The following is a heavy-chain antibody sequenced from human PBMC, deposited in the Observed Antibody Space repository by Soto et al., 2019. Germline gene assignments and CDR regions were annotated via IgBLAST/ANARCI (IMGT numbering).Heavy chain of an antibody. D-gene: IGHD4-17*01. J-gene: IGHJ4*02. CDR1: GFSLSTSGVG. CDR2: IYWDDDK. CDR3: AHRPPMTSVTTNYFDY. V-gene: IGHV2-5*02. Sequence: QITLKESGPTLVKPTQTLTLTCSFSGFSLSTSGVGVGWIHQPPGKALEWLALIYWDDDKRYSPSLKSRLTITKDTSKNQVVLTLTNMDPVDTATYYCAHRPPMTSVTTNYFDYWGQGALVTVSS.